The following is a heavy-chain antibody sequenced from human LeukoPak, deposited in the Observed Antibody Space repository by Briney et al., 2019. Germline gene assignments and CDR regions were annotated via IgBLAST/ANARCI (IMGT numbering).Heavy chain of an antibody. CDR2: ISYDGSNK. Sequence: GSLRLSCAASGFTFSTHAMHWVRQALGKGLEWVAVISYDGSNKYYVDSVKGRFTISRDNSKNTLYLHMSSLRAEDTAVYYCAREVRGHCYFDYWGQGTLVTVSS. J-gene: IGHJ4*02. CDR3: AREVRGHCYFDY. CDR1: GFTFSTHA. V-gene: IGHV3-30*04.